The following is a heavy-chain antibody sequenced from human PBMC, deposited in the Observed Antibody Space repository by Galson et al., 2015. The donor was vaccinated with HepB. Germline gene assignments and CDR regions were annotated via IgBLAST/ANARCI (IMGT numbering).Heavy chain of an antibody. CDR3: ARTTQLWLPYDAFDI. CDR2: ISYDGSNK. Sequence: SLRLSCAASGFTFSSYAMHWVRQAPGKGLEWVAVISYDGSNKYYADSVKGRFTISRDNSKNTLYLQMNSLRAEDTAVYYCARTTQLWLPYDAFDIWGQGTMVTVSS. V-gene: IGHV3-30-3*01. D-gene: IGHD5-18*01. J-gene: IGHJ3*02. CDR1: GFTFSSYA.